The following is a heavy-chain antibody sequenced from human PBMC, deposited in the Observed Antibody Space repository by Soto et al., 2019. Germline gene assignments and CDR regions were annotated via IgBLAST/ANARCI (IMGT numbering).Heavy chain of an antibody. CDR3: ARQAYSSSPIDY. V-gene: IGHV4-59*08. CDR2: IYYSGST. D-gene: IGHD6-6*01. Sequence: SETLSLTCTVSGGSISSYYWSWIRQPPGKGLEWIGYIYYSGSTNYNPSLKSRATISVDTSKNQFSLKLSSVTAADTAVYYCARQAYSSSPIDYWGQGXLVTVSS. J-gene: IGHJ4*02. CDR1: GGSISSYY.